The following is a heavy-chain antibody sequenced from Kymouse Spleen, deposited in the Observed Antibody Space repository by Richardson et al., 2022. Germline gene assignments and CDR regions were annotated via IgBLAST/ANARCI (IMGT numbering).Heavy chain of an antibody. V-gene: IGHV3-33*01. Sequence: QVQLVESGGGVVQPGRSLRLSCAASGFTFSSYGMHWVRQAPGKGLEWVAVIWYDGSNKYYADSVKGRFTISRDNSKNTLYLQMNSLRAEDTAVYYCARRDDYYDSSGYSSFDYWGQGTLVTVSS. CDR3: ARRDDYYDSSGYSSFDY. D-gene: IGHD3-22*01. CDR1: GFTFSSYG. CDR2: IWYDGSNK. J-gene: IGHJ4*02.